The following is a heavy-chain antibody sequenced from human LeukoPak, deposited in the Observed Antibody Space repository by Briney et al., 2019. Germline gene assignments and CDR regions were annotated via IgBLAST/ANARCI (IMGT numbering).Heavy chain of an antibody. CDR1: GYSISRGYY. CDR2: VCHSGST. CDR3: ARHQWELGAFDI. J-gene: IGHJ3*02. D-gene: IGHD1-26*01. V-gene: IGHV4-38-2*01. Sequence: SEPLSLPFAVSGYSISRGYYWGWIPQPPGKGLEWIGSVCHSGSTYYNPSLKSRVTISVDTSKNQFSLKLSSVTAADTAVYYCARHQWELGAFDIWGQGTMVTVFS.